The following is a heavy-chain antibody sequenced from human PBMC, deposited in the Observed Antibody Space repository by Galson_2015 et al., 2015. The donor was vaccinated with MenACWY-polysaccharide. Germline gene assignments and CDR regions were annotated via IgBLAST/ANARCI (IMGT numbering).Heavy chain of an antibody. J-gene: IGHJ4*02. V-gene: IGHV3-23*01. CDR1: GFTFSNYA. CDR2: ISGSGSST. CDR3: AKARGRFGDFDY. D-gene: IGHD1-26*01. Sequence: SLGLSCAASGFTFSNYAMSWVRQAPGKGLEWVSTISGSGSSTYYVDSVKGRFAISRDNSKNTLYLQMNSLRAEDTAVYFCAKARGRFGDFDYWGQGTLVTVSS.